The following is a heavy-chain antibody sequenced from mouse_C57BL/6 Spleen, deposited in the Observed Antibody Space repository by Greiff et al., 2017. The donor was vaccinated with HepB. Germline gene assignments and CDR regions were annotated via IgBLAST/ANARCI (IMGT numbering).Heavy chain of an antibody. CDR3: AREDGYYVGFAY. J-gene: IGHJ3*01. D-gene: IGHD2-3*01. CDR2: INPNNGGT. Sequence: VQLQQSGPELVKPGASVKISCKASGYTFTDYYMNWVKQSHGKSLEWIGDINPNNGGTSYNQKFKGKATLTVDKSSSTAYMELRSLTSEDSAVYYCAREDGYYVGFAYWGQGTLVTVSA. V-gene: IGHV1-26*01. CDR1: GYTFTDYY.